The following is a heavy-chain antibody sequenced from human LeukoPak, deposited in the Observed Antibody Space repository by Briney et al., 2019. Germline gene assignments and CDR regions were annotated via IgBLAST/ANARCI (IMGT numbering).Heavy chain of an antibody. CDR1: GGTFSSYA. CDR3: ARGNPTSIAAPNYYYYYYYMDV. J-gene: IGHJ6*03. D-gene: IGHD6-25*01. V-gene: IGHV1-69*05. Sequence: SVKVSCKASGGTFSSYAISWVRQAPGQGLEWMGGIIPIFDTANYAQKFQGRVTITTDESTSTAYMELSSLRSEDTAVYYCARGNPTSIAAPNYYYYYYYMDVWGKGTTVTVSS. CDR2: IIPIFDTA.